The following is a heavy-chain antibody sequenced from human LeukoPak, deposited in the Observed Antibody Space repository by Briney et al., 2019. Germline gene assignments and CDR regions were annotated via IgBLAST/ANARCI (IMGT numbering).Heavy chain of an antibody. V-gene: IGHV1-18*01. D-gene: IGHD6-19*01. J-gene: IGHJ4*02. Sequence: ASVKVSCKASGGTFSSYATSWVRQAPGQGLEWMGWISAYNGNTNYAQKLQGRVTMTTDTSTSTAYMELRSLRSDDTAVYYCARDRVSGPTGFDYWGQGTLVTVSS. CDR2: ISAYNGNT. CDR1: GGTFSSYA. CDR3: ARDRVSGPTGFDY.